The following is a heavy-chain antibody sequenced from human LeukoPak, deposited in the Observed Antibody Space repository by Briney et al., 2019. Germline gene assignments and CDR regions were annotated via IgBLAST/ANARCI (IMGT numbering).Heavy chain of an antibody. D-gene: IGHD1-26*01. V-gene: IGHV3-9*01. CDR1: GFTFDDYA. J-gene: IGHJ4*02. Sequence: GRSLRLSCAASGFTFDDYAMHWVRQAPGKGLEWVSGISWNSGSIGYADSVKGRFTISRDNAKNSLYLQMNSLRAEDTALYYCAKDPGYSGSYYFDYWGQGTLATVSS. CDR2: ISWNSGSI. CDR3: AKDPGYSGSYYFDY.